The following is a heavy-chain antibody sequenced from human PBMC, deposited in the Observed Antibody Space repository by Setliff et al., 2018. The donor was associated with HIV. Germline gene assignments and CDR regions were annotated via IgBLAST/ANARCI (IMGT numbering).Heavy chain of an antibody. CDR1: GFTFSDYY. Sequence: ASVKVSCKASGFTFSDYYMHWVRQAPGQGLEWMGWVRPYNDDKNYAQKFQGRVTMTSDTSISTAYLELSGLTSDDTAIYYCARDRAYCSSGSCYRPLVYYFYYMDVWGTGTTVTV. V-gene: IGHV1-2*02. J-gene: IGHJ6*03. CDR2: VRPYNDDK. D-gene: IGHD2-15*01. CDR3: ARDRAYCSSGSCYRPLVYYFYYMDV.